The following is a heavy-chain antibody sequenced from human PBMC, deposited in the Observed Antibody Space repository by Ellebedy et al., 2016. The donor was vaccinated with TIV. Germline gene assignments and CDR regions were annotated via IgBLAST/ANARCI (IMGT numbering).Heavy chain of an antibody. J-gene: IGHJ4*02. Sequence: AASVKVSCKASGYIFTSYYIHWVRQAPGQGLEYMGIISPADGTTSYTQKFQDRVTMTSDASTTTVYMELTSLTSEDTAVYICATEREGIVGATYWGQGTLLTVSS. CDR1: GYIFTSYY. CDR2: ISPADGTT. D-gene: IGHD1-26*01. CDR3: ATEREGIVGATY. V-gene: IGHV1-46*01.